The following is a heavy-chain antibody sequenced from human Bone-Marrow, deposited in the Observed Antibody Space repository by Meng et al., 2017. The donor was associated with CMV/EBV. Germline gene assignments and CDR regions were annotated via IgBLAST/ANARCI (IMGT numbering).Heavy chain of an antibody. D-gene: IGHD2-2*01. CDR1: GYTFTSYG. V-gene: IGHV1-18*01. CDR3: ARVRIVVVVPAATLHYYGMDV. J-gene: IGHJ6*02. CDR2: ISAYNGNT. Sequence: ASVKVSCKASGYTFTSYGISWVRQAPGQGLEWMGWISAYNGNTNYAQKLQGRVTMTTDTSTSTANMELRSLRSDDTAVYYCARVRIVVVVPAATLHYYGMDVWGQGTTVTVSS.